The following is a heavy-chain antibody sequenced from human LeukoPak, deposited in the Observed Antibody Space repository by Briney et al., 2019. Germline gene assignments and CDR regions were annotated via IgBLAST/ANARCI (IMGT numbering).Heavy chain of an antibody. V-gene: IGHV3-21*01. Sequence: GGSLRLSCAASVFPFSSYNMNWVRQAPGKGLEWGSSITSSSTYIFYADSLTGRLTISRDNAKNSLYLQMNSLRAEDTAVYYGARYSGTYRDYWGQGTLVTVSS. CDR1: VFPFSSYN. CDR2: ITSSSTYI. CDR3: ARYSGTYRDY. J-gene: IGHJ4*02. D-gene: IGHD1-26*01.